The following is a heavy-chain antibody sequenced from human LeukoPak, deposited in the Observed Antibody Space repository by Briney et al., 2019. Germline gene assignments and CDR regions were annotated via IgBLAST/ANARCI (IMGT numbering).Heavy chain of an antibody. CDR3: ARSQATAMVSDY. Sequence: PSETLSLTRTVSGGSLNISSYYWGWIRQPPGKGLEWIGSIYYSGRTYYNPSLKIRVTIFVDTSKNQFSLKLNSVTAADTAVYYCARSQATAMVSDYWGQGTLVTVSS. CDR2: IYYSGRT. D-gene: IGHD2-2*01. V-gene: IGHV4-39*01. J-gene: IGHJ4*02. CDR1: GGSLNISSYY.